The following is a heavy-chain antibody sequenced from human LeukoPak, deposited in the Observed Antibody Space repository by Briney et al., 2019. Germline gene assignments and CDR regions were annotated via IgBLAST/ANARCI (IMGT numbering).Heavy chain of an antibody. D-gene: IGHD5-18*01. V-gene: IGHV3-30*03. J-gene: IGHJ3*02. CDR3: ARARSSYGYGDAFDI. CDR2: ILHDGSNQ. Sequence: PGRSLRLSCAASGFTFSSYGMHWVRQAPGKGLEWVAIILHDGSNQYYADSVKGRFTISRDNSKNTLYLQMNSLRAEDTAVYYCARARSSYGYGDAFDIWGQGTMVTVSS. CDR1: GFTFSSYG.